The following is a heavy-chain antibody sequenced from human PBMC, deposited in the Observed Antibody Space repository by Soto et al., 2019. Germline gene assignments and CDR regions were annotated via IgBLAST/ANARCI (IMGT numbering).Heavy chain of an antibody. Sequence: QIQVVQSGDEVKQPGASVTVSCKASGYTFTSYGINWVRKAPGHGLEWVGWVSGYNGDTYYAQKFQDRVTMTKDGGTTTAYLELRSLRSDDSAVYYCGRAKYCESDAYWGQGTRVSV. CDR2: VSGYNGDT. D-gene: IGHD2-8*02. J-gene: IGHJ4*02. CDR3: GRAKYCESDAY. V-gene: IGHV1-18*01. CDR1: GYTFTSYG.